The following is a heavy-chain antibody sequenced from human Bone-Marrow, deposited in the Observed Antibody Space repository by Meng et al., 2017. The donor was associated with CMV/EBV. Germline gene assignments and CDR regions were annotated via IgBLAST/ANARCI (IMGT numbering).Heavy chain of an antibody. Sequence: GESLKISCAASGFTFSSYAMSWVRQAPGKGLEWVSTISGSGGNTYYPDSVKGRFTISRDNSRNTLYLQMNSLRAEDTAVYHCAKGGNYGAFDIWGQGTMVTVSS. CDR3: AKGGNYGAFDI. CDR2: ISGSGGNT. D-gene: IGHD3-16*01. J-gene: IGHJ3*02. CDR1: GFTFSSYA. V-gene: IGHV3-23*01.